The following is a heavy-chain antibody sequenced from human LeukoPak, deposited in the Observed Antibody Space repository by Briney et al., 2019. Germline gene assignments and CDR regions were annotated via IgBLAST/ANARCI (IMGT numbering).Heavy chain of an antibody. V-gene: IGHV4-39*01. D-gene: IGHD3-16*02. CDR3: ARRFEDYVWGSYRDPFDY. CDR1: VGSISSSSYY. J-gene: IGHJ4*02. Sequence: SETLSLTCTVSVGSISSSSYYSGCGRQPPGEGLECLGSNYYSGSTYYNPSLKSRFTISVNTSKIQFPLKLSSVTAADTAVYYCARRFEDYVWGSYRDPFDYWGQGTLVTVSS. CDR2: NYYSGST.